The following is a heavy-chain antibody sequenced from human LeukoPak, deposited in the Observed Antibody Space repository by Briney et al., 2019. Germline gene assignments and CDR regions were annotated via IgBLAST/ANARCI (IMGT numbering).Heavy chain of an antibody. CDR3: ARGQGWGSGYYFDY. D-gene: IGHD7-27*01. CDR2: INHSGST. CDR1: GGSISSSSYY. V-gene: IGHV4-39*07. Sequence: SETLSLTCTVPGGSISSSSYYWGWIRQPPGKGLEWIGEINHSGSTNYNPSLKSRVTISVDTSKNQFSLKLSSVTAADTAVYYCARGQGWGSGYYFDYWGQGTLVTVSS. J-gene: IGHJ4*02.